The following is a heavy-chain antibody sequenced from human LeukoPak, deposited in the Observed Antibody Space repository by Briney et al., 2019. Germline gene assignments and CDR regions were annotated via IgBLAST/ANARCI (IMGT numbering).Heavy chain of an antibody. CDR3: GRSSTFCSRQENY. CDR2: ISSDGRST. Sequence: PGGSLRLSCAASGFTFSTYWMHWVRQAPGKGLVWVSGISSDGRSTTYADSVKGRFTISRDNAKNTLYLQMNSLRAEDTAVYYCGRSSTFCSRQENYWLQASLVTVSS. V-gene: IGHV3-74*01. J-gene: IGHJ4*02. CDR1: GFTFSTYW. D-gene: IGHD3-3*01.